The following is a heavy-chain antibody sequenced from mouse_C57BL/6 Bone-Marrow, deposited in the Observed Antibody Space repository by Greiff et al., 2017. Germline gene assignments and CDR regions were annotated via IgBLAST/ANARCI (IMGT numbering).Heavy chain of an antibody. V-gene: IGHV1-76*01. Sequence: QVQLQQSGAELVRPGASVKLSCKASGYTFTDYYINWVKQRPGQGLEWIARIYPGSGNTYYNEKFKGKATLTAEKSSSTAYMQLSSLTSEDSAVYFCARRANWDEGYFDYWGQGTTLTVSS. J-gene: IGHJ2*01. CDR1: GYTFTDYY. CDR2: IYPGSGNT. D-gene: IGHD4-1*01. CDR3: ARRANWDEGYFDY.